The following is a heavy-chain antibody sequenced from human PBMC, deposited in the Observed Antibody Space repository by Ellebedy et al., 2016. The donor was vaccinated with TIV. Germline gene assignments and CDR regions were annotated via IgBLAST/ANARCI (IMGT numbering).Heavy chain of an antibody. CDR2: INAYNGKT. V-gene: IGHV1-18*04. CDR3: ARGGQSYFDY. J-gene: IGHJ4*02. CDR1: GYTFTTYG. Sequence: ASVKVSCXATGYTFTTYGITWVRQAPGQGLEWMGWINAYNGKTNYAQNLQGRVTMTTDTSTTTAYMELRSLRSDGTAVYYCARGGQSYFDYWGQGTLVTVSS.